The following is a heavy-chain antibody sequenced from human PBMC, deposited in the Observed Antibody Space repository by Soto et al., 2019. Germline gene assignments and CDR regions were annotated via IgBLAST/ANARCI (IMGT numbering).Heavy chain of an antibody. J-gene: IGHJ4*02. CDR2: ISYDGSNK. CDR1: GFTFSTYG. V-gene: IGHV3-30*03. CDR3: ARQSYGSGSYYNFDY. Sequence: PGGSLRLSCAASGFTFSTYGMHWVRQAPGKGLEWVAVISYDGSNKYYADSVKGRFTISRDNSKNTLFLQMNSLRAEDTAVYYCARQSYGSGSYYNFDYWGQGTLVTVSS. D-gene: IGHD3-10*01.